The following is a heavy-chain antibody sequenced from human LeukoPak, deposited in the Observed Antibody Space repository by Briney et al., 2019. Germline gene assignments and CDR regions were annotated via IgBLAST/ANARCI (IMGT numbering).Heavy chain of an antibody. J-gene: IGHJ4*02. CDR3: ARDQAYYYDSSGYDNFDY. CDR1: GFTFSSYS. CDR2: ISSSSSYI. V-gene: IGHV3-21*01. Sequence: GGSLRLSCAASGFTFSSYSMNWVRQARGKGLEWVSSISSSSSYIYYADSVKGRFTISRDNAKNSLYLQMNSLRAEDTAVYYCARDQAYYYDSSGYDNFDYWGQGTLVTVSS. D-gene: IGHD3-22*01.